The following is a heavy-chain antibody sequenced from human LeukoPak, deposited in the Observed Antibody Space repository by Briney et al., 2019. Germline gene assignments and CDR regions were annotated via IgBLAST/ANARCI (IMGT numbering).Heavy chain of an antibody. J-gene: IGHJ6*04. CDR3: AKSPYFYNSGRSVDV. CDR2: ISSSSSYI. Sequence: GGSLRLSCAASGFTFSSYSMNWVRQAPGKGLEWVSSISSSSSYIYYADSVKGRFTISRDNAKNSLYLQMDSLTVDDTAVYYCAKSPYFYNSGRSVDVWGKGTTVTVSS. CDR1: GFTFSSYS. D-gene: IGHD3-10*01. V-gene: IGHV3-21*06.